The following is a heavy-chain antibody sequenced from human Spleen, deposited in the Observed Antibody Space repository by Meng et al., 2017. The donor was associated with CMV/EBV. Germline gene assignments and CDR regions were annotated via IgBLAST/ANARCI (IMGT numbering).Heavy chain of an antibody. Sequence: SGPTLVKPTQTLTLTCSFSGFSLSTGGVAVGWIRQAPGKALEWLALIYWKDDKLYSPSLKSRLTITKDTSKNQVVLTVTHMDPVDTATYYCVHIDFWRHLAIDYWGQGTLVTVSS. D-gene: IGHD3/OR15-3a*01. CDR1: GFSLSTGGVA. V-gene: IGHV2-5*01. CDR3: VHIDFWRHLAIDY. J-gene: IGHJ4*02. CDR2: IYWKDDK.